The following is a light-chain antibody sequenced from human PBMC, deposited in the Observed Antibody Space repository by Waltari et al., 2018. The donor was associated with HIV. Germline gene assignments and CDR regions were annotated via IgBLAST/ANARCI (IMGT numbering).Light chain of an antibody. CDR3: QAWDSSTVV. V-gene: IGLV3-1*01. CDR2: QDR. CDR1: KLGDKS. Sequence: SYDLTQPPSVSVSPGQTASITCSGDKLGDKSACWYQQKPGQSPVLFIYQDRQRPSGSAERLSGSNSWNTATLTISGIQAMDEADYYCQAWDSSTVVFGGGTKLTVL. J-gene: IGLJ2*01.